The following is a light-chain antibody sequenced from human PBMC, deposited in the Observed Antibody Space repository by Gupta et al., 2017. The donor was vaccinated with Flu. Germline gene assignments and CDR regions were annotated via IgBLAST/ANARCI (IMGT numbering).Light chain of an antibody. CDR3: QSYDSSLSAYVV. Sequence: QSVLTQPPSVSGAPGQSVTISCTGSSSNIGAGSDVHWYQQLPGTAPKLLIYGNSNRPSGVPDRFSGSKSGTSASLAITGLQAEDEADYYCQSYDSSLSAYVVFGGGTKLTVL. CDR1: SSNIGAGSD. CDR2: GNS. V-gene: IGLV1-40*01. J-gene: IGLJ2*01.